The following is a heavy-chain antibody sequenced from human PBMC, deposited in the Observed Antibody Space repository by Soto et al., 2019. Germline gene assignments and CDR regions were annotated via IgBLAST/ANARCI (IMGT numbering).Heavy chain of an antibody. Sequence: QVQLVQSGAEVKKPGASVKVSSEASGYTFTSYGINWVRKAPGQGLEWMGWISAYNGNTNYAQKFQGRVTVTTDTSTRIAYMELRSLRSDDTSVYFCARDTSGYSDYWGQGTLVTVSS. V-gene: IGHV1-18*01. CDR2: ISAYNGNT. CDR3: ARDTSGYSDY. CDR1: GYTFTSYG. D-gene: IGHD3-22*01. J-gene: IGHJ4*02.